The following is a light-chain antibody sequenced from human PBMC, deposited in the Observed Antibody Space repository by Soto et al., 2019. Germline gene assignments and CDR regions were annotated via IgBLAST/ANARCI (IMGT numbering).Light chain of an antibody. CDR3: QRGDT. V-gene: IGKV3-11*01. CDR2: DAS. Sequence: EIVLTQYPATLSLSPGERATLSCRASQSVSSNLAWYQQKPGQAPSLLIYDASNRATGIPARFSGSGSGTDFSLTISRLEPEDFAVYYCQRGDTFGQGTRLEIK. J-gene: IGKJ5*01. CDR1: QSVSSN.